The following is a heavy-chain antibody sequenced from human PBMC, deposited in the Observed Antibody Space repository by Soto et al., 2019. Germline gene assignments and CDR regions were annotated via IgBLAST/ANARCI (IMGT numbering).Heavy chain of an antibody. Sequence: EVQLVESGGGLVKPGGSLRLSCAASGFTFSSYSMNWVRQAPGMGLEWVSSISSSSRYIYYADYVTGRYTLSRDNAKNSLYLQMNSLRAEDTAVYYCARDLYNWNDWNWFAPWGQGTLVTVSS. CDR1: GFTFSSYS. J-gene: IGHJ5*02. D-gene: IGHD1-1*01. CDR3: ARDLYNWNDWNWFAP. CDR2: ISSSSRYI. V-gene: IGHV3-21*01.